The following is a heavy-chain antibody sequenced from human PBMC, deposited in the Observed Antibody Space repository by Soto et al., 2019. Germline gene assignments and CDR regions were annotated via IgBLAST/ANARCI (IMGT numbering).Heavy chain of an antibody. D-gene: IGHD3-3*01. V-gene: IGHV1-2*04. Sequence: GASVKVSCKASGYTFTGYYMHWVRQGPGQGLEWMGWINPNSGGTNYAQKFQGWVTMTRDTSISTAYMELSRLRSDDTAVYYCARSGYDFWSGYYTDYYYGMDVWGQGTTVTVSS. CDR1: GYTFTGYY. J-gene: IGHJ6*02. CDR3: ARSGYDFWSGYYTDYYYGMDV. CDR2: INPNSGGT.